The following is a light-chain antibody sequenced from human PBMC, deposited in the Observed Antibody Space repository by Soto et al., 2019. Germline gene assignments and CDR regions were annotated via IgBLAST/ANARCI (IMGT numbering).Light chain of an antibody. J-gene: IGLJ3*02. Sequence: NFMLTQPHSVSESPGKTVTISCTRSSGSIASNYVQWYQQRPGSAPTTVIYEDNQRPSGVPHRFSGSILGDKAALTITGAQADDDSYYYCLLYLGGGIWVFGGGTKLTVL. CDR2: EDN. V-gene: IGLV6-57*04. CDR1: SGSIASNY. CDR3: LLYLGGGIWV.